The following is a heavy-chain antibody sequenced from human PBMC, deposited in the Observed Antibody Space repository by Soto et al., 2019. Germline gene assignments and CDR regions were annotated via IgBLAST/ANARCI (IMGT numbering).Heavy chain of an antibody. D-gene: IGHD3-10*01. J-gene: IGHJ5*02. Sequence: GGSLRLSCAAYGFTFRSYSMNWVRQAPGKGLEWVSYISSSTIYYADSVKGRFTISRDNAKNSLYLQMNSLRDEDTAVYYCAREGGSYIWFDPGGQRALDTFS. CDR3: AREGGSYIWFDP. CDR1: GFTFRSYS. V-gene: IGHV3-48*02. CDR2: ISSSTI.